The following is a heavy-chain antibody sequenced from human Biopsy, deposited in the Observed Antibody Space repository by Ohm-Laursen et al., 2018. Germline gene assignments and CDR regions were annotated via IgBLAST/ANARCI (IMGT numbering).Heavy chain of an antibody. CDR2: SRDNANSYTT. CDR1: GFTFSDYY. CDR3: ARDVGSSGWYYYGMDV. V-gene: IGHV3-72*01. D-gene: IGHD6-19*01. Sequence: SLRLSCSASGFTFSDYYVDWVRQTPVKGLEWVGRSRDNANSYTTEYAASVKGRFTISRDDSKNSLYLQMNSLKTEDTAVYFCARDVGSSGWYYYGMDVWGQGTTVTVSS. J-gene: IGHJ6*02.